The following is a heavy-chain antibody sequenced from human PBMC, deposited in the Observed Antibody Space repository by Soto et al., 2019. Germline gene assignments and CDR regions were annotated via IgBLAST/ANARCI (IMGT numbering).Heavy chain of an antibody. Sequence: EVQLLESGGGLVQPGGSLRLSCAASGFTFSSYAMSWVRQAPGKGLEWVSAISGSGGSTYYADSVKGRFTISRDNSKNTLYMQMNSLRAEDTAVCYWAKASGWFGEFDYWGQGTLVTVSS. CDR3: AKASGWFGEFDY. CDR1: GFTFSSYA. V-gene: IGHV3-23*01. J-gene: IGHJ4*02. CDR2: ISGSGGST. D-gene: IGHD3-10*01.